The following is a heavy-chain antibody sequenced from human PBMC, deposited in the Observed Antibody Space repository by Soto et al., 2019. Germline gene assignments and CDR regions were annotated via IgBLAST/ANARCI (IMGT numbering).Heavy chain of an antibody. J-gene: IGHJ6*03. Sequence: SETLSLTCTVXGGSISSYYWSWIRQPPGKGLEWIGYIYYSGSTNYNPSLKSRVTISVDTSKNQFSLKLSSVTAADTAVYYCARQGIAAAGTFGSYYYYYMDVWGKGTTVTVSS. D-gene: IGHD6-13*01. V-gene: IGHV4-59*08. CDR3: ARQGIAAAGTFGSYYYYYMDV. CDR1: GGSISSYY. CDR2: IYYSGST.